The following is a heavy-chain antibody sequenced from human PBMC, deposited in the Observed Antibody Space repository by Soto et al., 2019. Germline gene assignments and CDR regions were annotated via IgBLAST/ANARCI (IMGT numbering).Heavy chain of an antibody. D-gene: IGHD4-17*01. J-gene: IGHJ4*02. CDR3: ARPGPDYASSWWAFDY. CDR2: ISSSSSTI. Sequence: PGGSLRLSCAASGFTFSCYSMNWVRQPPGKGLECVSYISSSSSTIYYADSVKGRFTISRDNAKNSLYLQMNSLRDEDTAVYYCARPGPDYASSWWAFDYWGQGTLVTVSS. V-gene: IGHV3-48*02. CDR1: GFTFSCYS.